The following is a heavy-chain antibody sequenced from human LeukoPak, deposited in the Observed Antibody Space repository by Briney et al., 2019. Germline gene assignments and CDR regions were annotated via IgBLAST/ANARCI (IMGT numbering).Heavy chain of an antibody. V-gene: IGHV1-69*13. CDR3: ARVSGWYEDAFDI. D-gene: IGHD6-19*01. J-gene: IGHJ3*02. CDR1: GGTFSSYA. CDR2: IIPIFGTA. Sequence: SVKDSCKASGGTFSSYAISWVRQAPGQGLEWMGGIIPIFGTANYAQKFQGRVTITADESTSTAYMELSSLRSEDTAVYYCARVSGWYEDAFDIWGQGTMVTVSS.